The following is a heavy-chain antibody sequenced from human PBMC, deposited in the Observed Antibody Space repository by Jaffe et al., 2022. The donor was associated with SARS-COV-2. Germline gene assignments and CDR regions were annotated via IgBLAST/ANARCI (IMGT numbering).Heavy chain of an antibody. D-gene: IGHD1-26*01. CDR3: ASGSNPTYYYYYGMDL. CDR2: INTYGST. CDR1: GGSIRSDTSY. J-gene: IGHJ6*02. Sequence: QVQLQESGPGLVKPSQTLSLTCTVSGGSIRSDTSYWSWIRQPAGKGLEWIGRINTYGSTNYNPSLKSRGTISLDKSKNQFSLKLSSVTAADTAVYYCASGSNPTYYYYYGMDLWGQGTTVTVSS. V-gene: IGHV4-61*02.